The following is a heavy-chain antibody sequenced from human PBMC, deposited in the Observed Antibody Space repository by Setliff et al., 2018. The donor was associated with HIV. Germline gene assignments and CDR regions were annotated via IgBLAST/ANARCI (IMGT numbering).Heavy chain of an antibody. D-gene: IGHD1-1*01. CDR1: GGSLSDYS. CDR2: ISDNGGA. V-gene: IGHV4-34*01. J-gene: IGHJ4*02. Sequence: EPLSLTCAVSGGSLSDYSWTWLRQPPGKPLEWIGHISDNGGANYNPSLTTRATISVATPKNQFFLELTTVTAADTAVYYCARGRYNGDSYSGGFYYFDHWDQGSLVTVSS. CDR3: ARGRYNGDSYSGGFYYFDH.